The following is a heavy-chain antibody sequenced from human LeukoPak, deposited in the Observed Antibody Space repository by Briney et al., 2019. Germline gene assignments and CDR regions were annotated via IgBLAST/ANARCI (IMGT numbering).Heavy chain of an antibody. Sequence: ASVKVSCKASGYTFTGYYMHWVRQAPGQGLEWMGWINPNSGGTNYAQKFQGRVTMTRDTSTSTVYMELSSPRSEDTAVYYCARVAHSGSYLVGDYWGQGTLVTVSS. V-gene: IGHV1-2*02. CDR2: INPNSGGT. CDR3: ARVAHSGSYLVGDY. D-gene: IGHD1-26*01. J-gene: IGHJ4*02. CDR1: GYTFTGYY.